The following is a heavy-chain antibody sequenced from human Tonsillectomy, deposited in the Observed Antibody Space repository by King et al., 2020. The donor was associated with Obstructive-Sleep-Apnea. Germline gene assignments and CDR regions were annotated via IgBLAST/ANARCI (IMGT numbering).Heavy chain of an antibody. V-gene: IGHV3-11*01. Sequence: HVQLVESGGGLVKPGGSLRLSCAGSGITLSDYYMSWIRQAPGKGLEWVAYISSSNTGSTIYYSDSLKGRFAISRDNAKNSVYLQMNSLTAEDTAAYYCARRVAFDVWGQGTTVIVSS. J-gene: IGHJ3*01. CDR1: GITLSDYY. CDR2: ISSSNTGSTI. CDR3: ARRVAFDV.